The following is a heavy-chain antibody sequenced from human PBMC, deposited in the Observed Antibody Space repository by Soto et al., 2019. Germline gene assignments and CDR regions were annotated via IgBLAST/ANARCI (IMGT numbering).Heavy chain of an antibody. V-gene: IGHV4-31*02. J-gene: IGHJ6*02. CDR2: IYYSGST. Sequence: PSETLSLTSTVSGGTIIRSGYYWRWIRQHPWKGLEWIGYIYYSGSTYYNPSLKSRVTISVDTSKNQFSLKLSSVTAADTAVYYCARWWFGEYYGMDVWGQGTTVTVS. CDR3: ARWWFGEYYGMDV. CDR1: GGTIIRSGYY. D-gene: IGHD3-10*01.